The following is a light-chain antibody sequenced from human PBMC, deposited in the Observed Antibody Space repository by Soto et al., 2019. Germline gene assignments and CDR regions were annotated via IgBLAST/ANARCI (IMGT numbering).Light chain of an antibody. CDR2: GVS. V-gene: IGLV2-14*03. J-gene: IGLJ2*01. CDR1: SSDVGGYNH. Sequence: QSALTQPASVSGSPGQSITISCTGTSSDVGGYNHVSWYAQHPGKAPKLMIYGVSNRPSGISSRFSGSKSGNTASLTISGLQAEDEADYFCSSYTNPGTLEVVFGGGTKLTVL. CDR3: SSYTNPGTLEVV.